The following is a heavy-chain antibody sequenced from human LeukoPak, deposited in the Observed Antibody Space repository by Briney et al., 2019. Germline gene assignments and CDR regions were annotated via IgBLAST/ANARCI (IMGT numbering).Heavy chain of an antibody. Sequence: GGSLRLSCAASGFTFSSYWMNWVRQAPGKGLEWVANIKQDGSEKYYVDSVKGRFTISRDNAQNPLYLQMNSLRAEDTAVYYCATGVNWFDPWGQGTLVIVSS. D-gene: IGHD1-14*01. CDR1: GFTFSSYW. J-gene: IGHJ5*02. V-gene: IGHV3-7*05. CDR3: ATGVNWFDP. CDR2: IKQDGSEK.